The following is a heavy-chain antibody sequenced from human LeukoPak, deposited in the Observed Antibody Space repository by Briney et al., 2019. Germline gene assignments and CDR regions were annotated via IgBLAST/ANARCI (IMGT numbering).Heavy chain of an antibody. Sequence: GGSLRLSCAASGFTFSSYAMSWVRQAPGKGLEWVSAISGSGGSIYYADSVKGRFTISRDNSKNTPYLQMNSLRAEDTAVYYCAKSRLQQWLSPVDYWGQGTLVTVSS. D-gene: IGHD6-19*01. CDR1: GFTFSSYA. V-gene: IGHV3-23*01. CDR3: AKSRLQQWLSPVDY. CDR2: ISGSGGSI. J-gene: IGHJ4*02.